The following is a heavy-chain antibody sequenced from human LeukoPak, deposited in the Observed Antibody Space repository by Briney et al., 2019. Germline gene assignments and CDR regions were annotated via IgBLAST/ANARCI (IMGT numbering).Heavy chain of an antibody. CDR2: IYNSGST. J-gene: IGHJ4*02. Sequence: KSSETLSLTCTVSGGSISSYYWSWIRQPAGRGLEWIGRIYNSGSTNYNPSLRSRVTMSLDTSKNRFSLRLSSVTAADTAVYYCARSSGHSYGDFDYWGQGNLVTVSS. CDR3: ARSSGHSYGDFDY. CDR1: GGSISSYY. D-gene: IGHD5-18*01. V-gene: IGHV4-4*07.